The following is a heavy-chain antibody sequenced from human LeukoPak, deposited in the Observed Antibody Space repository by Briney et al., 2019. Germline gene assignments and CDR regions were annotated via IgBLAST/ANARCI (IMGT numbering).Heavy chain of an antibody. J-gene: IGHJ4*02. CDR2: ISWNSGSI. CDR1: GFTFDDYA. Sequence: GRSLRLSCAASGFTFDDYAMHWVRQAPGKGLEWVSGISWNSGSIGYADSVKGRFTISRDNSRDSLYLHLNSLRPEDTAVYYCVKEHNTGWPNFDYWGQGTLVTVSS. D-gene: IGHD6-19*01. CDR3: VKEHNTGWPNFDY. V-gene: IGHV3-9*01.